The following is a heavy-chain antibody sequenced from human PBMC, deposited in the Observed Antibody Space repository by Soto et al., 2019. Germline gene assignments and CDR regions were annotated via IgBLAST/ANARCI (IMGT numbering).Heavy chain of an antibody. V-gene: IGHV4-34*01. CDR2: INHSGST. J-gene: IGHJ5*02. CDR3: ARGQVHRLVPAAMHGWFDP. D-gene: IGHD2-2*01. Sequence: SETLSLTCAVYGGSFSGYYWSWIRQPPGKGLEWIGEINHSGSTNYNPSLKSRVTISVDTSKNQFSLKLSSVTAADTAVYYCARGQVHRLVPAAMHGWFDPWGQGTLVTVSS. CDR1: GGSFSGYY.